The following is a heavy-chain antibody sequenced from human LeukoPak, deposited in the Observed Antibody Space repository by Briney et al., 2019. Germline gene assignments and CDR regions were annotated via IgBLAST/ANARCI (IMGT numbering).Heavy chain of an antibody. CDR1: GGSISSGSYY. J-gene: IGHJ5*02. Sequence: PSETLSLTCTVSGGSISSGSYYWTWIRQHPGKGLEWIGYIYSSGSAYYNPSLKSRVTISIDTSKNQFSLMLRSVTAADTAVYYCARKYNWFDPWGQGTLVTVSS. CDR2: IYSSGSA. V-gene: IGHV4-31*03. CDR3: ARKYNWFDP.